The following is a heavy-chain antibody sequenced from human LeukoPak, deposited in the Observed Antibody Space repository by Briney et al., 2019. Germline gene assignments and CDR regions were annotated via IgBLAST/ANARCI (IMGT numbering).Heavy chain of an antibody. D-gene: IGHD3-10*01. CDR2: TQYDGSYK. CDR1: GFTFSSYG. V-gene: IGHV3-30*02. Sequence: GGSLRLSCAASGFTFSSYGMHWVRQAPGKGLEWVAFTQYDGSYKHYADSVKGRFTVSRDNSKNTLYLQMNSLRAEDTAVYYCAKYRSYYGSGIDYWGQGTLVTVSP. J-gene: IGHJ4*02. CDR3: AKYRSYYGSGIDY.